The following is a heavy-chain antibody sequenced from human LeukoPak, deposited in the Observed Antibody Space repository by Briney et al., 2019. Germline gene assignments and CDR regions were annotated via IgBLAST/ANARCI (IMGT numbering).Heavy chain of an antibody. J-gene: IGHJ5*02. CDR1: GFTFDDYA. CDR3: AKDPRRWLQYESFDP. CDR2: ISWNSGSI. Sequence: GRSLRLSCAASGFTFDDYAMHWVRQAPGKGLEWVSGISWNSGSIGYADSVKGRFTISRDNAKDSLYLQMNSLRAEDTALYYCAKDPRRWLQYESFDPWGQGTLVTVSS. D-gene: IGHD5-24*01. V-gene: IGHV3-9*01.